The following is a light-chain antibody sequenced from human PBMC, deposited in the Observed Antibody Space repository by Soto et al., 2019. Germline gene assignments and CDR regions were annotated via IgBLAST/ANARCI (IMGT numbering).Light chain of an antibody. J-gene: IGLJ1*01. CDR2: EVS. CDR1: SSDVGAYTS. CDR3: SSYTSDNRNYV. V-gene: IGLV2-14*01. Sequence: QSALTHPASVSWSPGQSITISCTGSSSDVGAYTSVAWYQQHPGKAPKLIIYEVSKWPSGVSRRFSGSKSGNTASLTISGHQAEDEAHYYCSSYTSDNRNYVFGTGTKVTV.